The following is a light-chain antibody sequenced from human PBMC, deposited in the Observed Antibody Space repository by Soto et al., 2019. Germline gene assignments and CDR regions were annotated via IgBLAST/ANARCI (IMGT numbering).Light chain of an antibody. V-gene: IGLV1-40*01. J-gene: IGLJ2*01. CDR1: SSNIGAGYD. Sequence: QSVLTQPPSVSGAPGQRVTISCTGSSSNIGAGYDVHWFQQLPGTAPKLLIYANSNRPSGVPDRFSGSKSGTSASLAITGLQAEDEADYYCQSYDSSLSVLFGGGTNSPS. CDR2: ANS. CDR3: QSYDSSLSVL.